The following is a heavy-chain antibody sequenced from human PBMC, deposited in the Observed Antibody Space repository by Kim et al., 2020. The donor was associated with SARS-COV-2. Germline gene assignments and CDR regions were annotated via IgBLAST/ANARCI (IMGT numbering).Heavy chain of an antibody. CDR3: ARHVRYWSFDL. Sequence: SETLSLTCTVSGGSLTSSSYYWAWLRQPPGKGLECIGTTYYNGNKYYNPSLRSRVTITVDTSKNQFALKLSSVTAADTAAYYCARHVRYWSFDLW. V-gene: IGHV4-39*01. CDR1: GGSLTSSSYY. CDR2: TYYNGNK. J-gene: IGHJ2*01.